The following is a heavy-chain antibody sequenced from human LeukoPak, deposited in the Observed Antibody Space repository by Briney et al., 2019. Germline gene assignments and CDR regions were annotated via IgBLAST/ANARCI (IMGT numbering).Heavy chain of an antibody. D-gene: IGHD1-1*01. J-gene: IGHJ4*02. CDR1: GYSISRGYY. Sequence: PSETLSLTCAVSGYSISRGYYWGWIRQPPGKGREWIGTIYYSGSTYYNPSLKSRLTISLDPSKNQFSLKLSSVTAADTAVFYCARTGTGNYFDYWGQGTLVTVSS. CDR2: IYYSGST. CDR3: ARTGTGNYFDY. V-gene: IGHV4-38-2*01.